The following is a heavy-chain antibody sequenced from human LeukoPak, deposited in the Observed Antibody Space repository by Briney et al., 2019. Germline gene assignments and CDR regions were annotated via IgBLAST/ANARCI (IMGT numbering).Heavy chain of an antibody. CDR2: IYHSGST. D-gene: IGHD3-3*01. CDR1: GYSIISGYY. V-gene: IGHV4-38-2*01. J-gene: IGHJ4*02. Sequence: SETLSLTCAVSGYSIISGYYWGWIRQPPGKGLEWIGSIYHSGSTYYNPSLKSRVTISVDTSKNQFSLKLSSVTAADTAVYYCLITIFGVVPPGGYFDYWGQGTLVTVSS. CDR3: LITIFGVVPPGGYFDY.